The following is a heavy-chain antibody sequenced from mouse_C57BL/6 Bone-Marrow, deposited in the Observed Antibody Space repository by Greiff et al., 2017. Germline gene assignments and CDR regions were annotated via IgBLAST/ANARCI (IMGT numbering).Heavy chain of an antibody. CDR1: GFSLTSYG. Sequence: VQLQQSGPGLVAPSQSLSITCTVSGFSLTSYGVDWVRQSPGKGLEWLGVICGVGSTNYNSALKSRLSISKDNSKSQVFLKMNSLQTDDTAMYYCASQGYGSRFAYWGQGTLVTVSA. CDR3: ASQGYGSRFAY. V-gene: IGHV2-6*01. CDR2: ICGVGST. D-gene: IGHD2-1*01. J-gene: IGHJ3*01.